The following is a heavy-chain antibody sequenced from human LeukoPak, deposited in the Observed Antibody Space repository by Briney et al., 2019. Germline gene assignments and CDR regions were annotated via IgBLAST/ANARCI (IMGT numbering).Heavy chain of an antibody. V-gene: IGHV3-23*01. CDR3: AKDRYAGRY. J-gene: IGHJ4*02. D-gene: IGHD5-12*01. CDR1: GFTFKNNA. CDR2: ITGSGDNT. Sequence: TGGSLRLSCAASGFTFKNNAMSWVRQAPGKGPEWLSFITGSGDNTYYADSVKGRFSISRDNSESTLYLQMNSLRVEDTAVYYCAKDRYAGRYWGQGILVTVSS.